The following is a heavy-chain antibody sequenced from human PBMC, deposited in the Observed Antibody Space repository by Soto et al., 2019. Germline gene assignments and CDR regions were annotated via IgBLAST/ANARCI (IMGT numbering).Heavy chain of an antibody. CDR1: GYTFPSYD. V-gene: IGHV1-8*01. CDR3: ARGKGYQLLFGLYYYYGTDV. CDR2: MNPNSGNT. J-gene: IGHJ6*02. Sequence: ASVKVSCKASGYTFPSYDINWVRQATGQGLEWMGWMNPNSGNTGYAQKFQGRATVTRNTSISTAYMELSSLRSEDTAVYYCARGKGYQLLFGLYYYYGTDVWGQGTTVTVSS. D-gene: IGHD2-2*01.